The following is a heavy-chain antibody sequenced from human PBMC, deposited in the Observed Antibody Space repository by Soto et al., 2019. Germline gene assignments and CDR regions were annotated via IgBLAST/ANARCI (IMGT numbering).Heavy chain of an antibody. CDR3: ARLYYYGSGSYYYLNWFDP. D-gene: IGHD3-10*01. CDR1: GGSFSGYY. Sequence: SETLSVRCAVYGGSFSGYYWSWIRQPPGKGLEWIGEINHSGSTYYNPSLKSRVTISVDTSKNQFSLKLSSVTAADTAVYYCARLYYYGSGSYYYLNWFDPWGQGTLVTVSS. J-gene: IGHJ5*02. CDR2: INHSGST. V-gene: IGHV4-34*01.